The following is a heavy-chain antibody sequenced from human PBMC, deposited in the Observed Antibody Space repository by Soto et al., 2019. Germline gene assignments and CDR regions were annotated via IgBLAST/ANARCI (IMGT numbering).Heavy chain of an antibody. CDR1: GFSFSSYW. V-gene: IGHV3-74*01. CDR3: AVAVAGPTAIGY. CDR2: INSDGSST. Sequence: EVQLVESGGGLVQPGGSLRLSCAASGFSFSSYWMHWVRQAPGKGLVWVSRINSDGSSTSYADSVKGRFTISRDNAKNTLYLQMNSLRAEDTAVYYCAVAVAGPTAIGYWGQGTLVTVSS. J-gene: IGHJ4*02. D-gene: IGHD6-19*01.